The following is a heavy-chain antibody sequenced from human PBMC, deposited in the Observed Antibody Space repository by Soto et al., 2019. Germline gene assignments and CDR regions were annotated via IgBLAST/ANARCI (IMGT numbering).Heavy chain of an antibody. J-gene: IGHJ6*02. CDR1: GFTFSSYA. CDR3: ARGTIFGDYYYYYGMDV. D-gene: IGHD3-3*01. CDR2: ISYDGSNK. Sequence: GGSLRLSCAASGFTFSSYAMHWVRQAPGKGLEWVAVISYDGSNKYYADSVKGRFTISRDNSKNTLYLQMNSLRAEDTAVYYCARGTIFGDYYYYYGMDVWGQGTTVTVSS. V-gene: IGHV3-30-3*01.